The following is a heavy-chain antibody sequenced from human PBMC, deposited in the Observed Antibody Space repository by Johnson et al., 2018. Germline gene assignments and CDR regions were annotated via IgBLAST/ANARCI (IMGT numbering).Heavy chain of an antibody. D-gene: IGHD7-27*01. V-gene: IGHV3-7*01. J-gene: IGHJ3*02. CDR1: GFTFRSYW. CDR3: ARDKLGPRVMGAFDI. CDR2: IKQDGSEI. Sequence: VQLVESGGGLVQPGGSLRLSCAASGFTFRSYWMSWVRQAPGKGLEWVAKIKQDGSEIHYVDSVKGRFTISRDNAKNSLYLQKNSRRAEDTAVYYCARDKLGPRVMGAFDIWGQGTLVTVSS.